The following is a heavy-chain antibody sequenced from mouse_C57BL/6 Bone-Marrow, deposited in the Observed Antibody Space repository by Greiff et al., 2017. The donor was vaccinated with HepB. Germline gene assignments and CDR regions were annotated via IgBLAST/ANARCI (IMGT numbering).Heavy chain of an antibody. J-gene: IGHJ3*01. V-gene: IGHV14-4*01. D-gene: IGHD1-1*02. CDR3: ARERDYGLPWFAY. Sequence: VQLQQSGAELVRPGASVKLSCTASGFNIKDDYMHWVKQRPEQGLEWIGWIDPENGDTEYASKFKGKATLTVDTSSSTAYMQLSSLTSEDSAVYYCARERDYGLPWFAYWGQGTLVTVSA. CDR2: IDPENGDT. CDR1: GFNIKDDY.